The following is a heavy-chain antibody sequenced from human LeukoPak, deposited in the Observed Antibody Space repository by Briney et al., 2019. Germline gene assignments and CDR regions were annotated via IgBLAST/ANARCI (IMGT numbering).Heavy chain of an antibody. J-gene: IGHJ4*02. D-gene: IGHD6-19*01. CDR1: GFTFSSYA. V-gene: IGHV3-30-3*01. Sequence: GGSLRLSCAASGFTFSSYAMHWVRQAPGKGLEWVAVISYDGSNKYYADSVKGRFTISRDNSKNTLYLQMNSLRAEDTAVYYCARGQMTVAGSYWGQGTLVTVSS. CDR3: ARGQMTVAGSY. CDR2: ISYDGSNK.